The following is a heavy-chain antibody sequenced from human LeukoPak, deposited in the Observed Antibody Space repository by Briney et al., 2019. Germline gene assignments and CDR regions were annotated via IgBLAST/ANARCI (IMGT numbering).Heavy chain of an antibody. CDR2: IRYDRRNQ. V-gene: IGHV3-30*02. D-gene: IGHD2-15*01. Sequence: GGSLRLSCAASGFTFSSYGMHWVRQAPGKGLEWVAFIRYDRRNQYYADSVKGRFTISRDNSKNSLNLQMNSLRAEDTAVYYCATEIKVVAATLFDYWGQGTLVTVSS. J-gene: IGHJ4*02. CDR3: ATEIKVVAATLFDY. CDR1: GFTFSSYG.